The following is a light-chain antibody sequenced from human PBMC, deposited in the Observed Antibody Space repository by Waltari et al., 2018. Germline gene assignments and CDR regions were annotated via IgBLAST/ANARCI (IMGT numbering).Light chain of an antibody. V-gene: IGLV3-25*03. J-gene: IGLJ2*01. CDR3: QSVDSGRLWHVL. CDR2: KET. CDR1: TLAKRY. Sequence: SSDLTQPPSVSVSPGQTARIPCSGETLAKRYTYWHQRKPGQAPPLIIYKETERPPGTTERFSGSRSGTTVTLTITGVQAEDEAEFFCQSVDSGRLWHVLFGGGTKLTVL.